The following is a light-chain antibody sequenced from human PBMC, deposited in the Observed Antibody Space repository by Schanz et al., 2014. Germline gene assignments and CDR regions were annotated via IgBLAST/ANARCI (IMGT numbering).Light chain of an antibody. CDR3: SSYTSSSIVV. CDR1: SSDVGGYKY. Sequence: QSALTQPASVSGSPGQSITISCTGTSSDVGGYKYVSWYQQHPGKAPKVMIYDVSNRPSGVSNRFSGSKSGNTASLTISGLQAEDEADYYCSSYTSSSIVVFGGGTQLTVL. J-gene: IGLJ2*01. V-gene: IGLV2-14*01. CDR2: DVS.